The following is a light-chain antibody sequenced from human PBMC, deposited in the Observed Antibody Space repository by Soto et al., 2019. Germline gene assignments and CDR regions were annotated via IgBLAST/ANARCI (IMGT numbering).Light chain of an antibody. Sequence: QSALTQPPSASGSPGQSVTISCTGTSSDVGGYNYVSWYQQHPGKAPKHMIYEVSNRPSGVSNRFSGSKSGNTASLYISGLQAEDDADYYCSSYTSSSTLVVFCGGTKLTVL. CDR3: SSYTSSSTLVV. V-gene: IGLV2-14*01. J-gene: IGLJ2*01. CDR2: EVS. CDR1: SSDVGGYNY.